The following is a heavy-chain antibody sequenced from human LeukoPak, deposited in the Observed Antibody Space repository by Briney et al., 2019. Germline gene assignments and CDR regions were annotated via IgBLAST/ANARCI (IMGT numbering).Heavy chain of an antibody. D-gene: IGHD6-13*01. Sequence: PGGSLRLSCAASGFTFSSYGMHWVRQAPGKGLEWVAVISYDGSNKYYADSVKGRFTISRDNSKNTLYLQMNSLRAEDTAVYYCAKEWSSSWPEDYWGQGTLVTVSS. CDR3: AKEWSSSWPEDY. CDR2: ISYDGSNK. J-gene: IGHJ4*02. CDR1: GFTFSSYG. V-gene: IGHV3-30*18.